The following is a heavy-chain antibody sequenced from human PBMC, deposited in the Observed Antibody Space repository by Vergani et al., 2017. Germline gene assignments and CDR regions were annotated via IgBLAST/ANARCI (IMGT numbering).Heavy chain of an antibody. V-gene: IGHV1-46*03. CDR1: GYTFSNYY. CDR3: ARVYYGILTGYRY. Sequence: QVQVVQSGAEVKKSGASVKVSCKTSGYTFSNYYMHWVRQAPGQGLEWMGIINPSGGHTNYAQKFRGRVTMPRDTSTSTVYMELSSLRSEDTAIYYCARVYYGILTGYRYWGQGTLVTVSA. J-gene: IGHJ4*02. D-gene: IGHD3-9*01. CDR2: INPSGGHT.